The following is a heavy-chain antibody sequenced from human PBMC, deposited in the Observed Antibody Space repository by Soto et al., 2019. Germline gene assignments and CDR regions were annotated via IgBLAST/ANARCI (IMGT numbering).Heavy chain of an antibody. J-gene: IGHJ4*02. Sequence: XTLPLPCTVSGGSLNNYYWNWIREAPGKGLELIGYIYFIGSTSYNPSLMGRVTLSVDTSKNELSLKFTSVPAADTAVYYCAGEDTLTPTGFDFWGPGTLVTVSS. V-gene: IGHV4-59*01. CDR1: GGSLNNYY. CDR2: IYFIGST. D-gene: IGHD3-9*01. CDR3: AGEDTLTPTGFDF.